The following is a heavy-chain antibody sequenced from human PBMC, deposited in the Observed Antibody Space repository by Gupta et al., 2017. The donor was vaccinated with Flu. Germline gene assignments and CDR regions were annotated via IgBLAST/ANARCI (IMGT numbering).Heavy chain of an antibody. CDR3: AKDTVPGQYQLLLGGG. V-gene: IGHV3-23*01. Sequence: EVQLLESGGGLVQPGGSLRLSCAASGFTFSSYAMSWVRPAPGKGLEWVSAVSGSGGSTYYADSVKGRFTISRDNSKNTLYLQMNSLRAEDTAVYYCAKDTVPGQYQLLLGGGGGQGTLVTVSS. J-gene: IGHJ4*02. D-gene: IGHD2-2*01. CDR1: GFTFSSYA. CDR2: VSGSGGST.